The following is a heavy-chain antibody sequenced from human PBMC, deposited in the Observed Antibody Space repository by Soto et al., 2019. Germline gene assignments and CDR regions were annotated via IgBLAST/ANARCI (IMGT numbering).Heavy chain of an antibody. D-gene: IGHD2-15*01. Sequence: QLQLQESGSGLVKPSQTLSLTCAVSGGSISSGGYSWSWIRQPPGKGLEWIGYIYHSGSTYYNPALKSRVTISVDRSKNQFSLKLSSVTAADTAVYYCARAYCRGGSCYRLGFDPWGQGTLVTVSS. CDR3: ARAYCRGGSCYRLGFDP. CDR1: GGSISSGGYS. J-gene: IGHJ5*02. CDR2: IYHSGST. V-gene: IGHV4-30-2*01.